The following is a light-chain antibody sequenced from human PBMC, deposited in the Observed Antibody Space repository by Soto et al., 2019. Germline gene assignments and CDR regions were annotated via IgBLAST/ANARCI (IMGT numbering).Light chain of an antibody. CDR1: RTNIGSNH. CDR3: AAWDDSLSVV. V-gene: IGLV1-47*01. CDR2: RNN. J-gene: IGLJ2*01. Sequence: QSVLTQPPSASGTPGQRVTISCSGSRTNIGSNHVYWYQQLPGTAPKLPIYRNNQRPSGVPDRFSGSKSGTSASLAISGLRSEDEAHYHCAAWDDSLSVVFGGGTKLTVL.